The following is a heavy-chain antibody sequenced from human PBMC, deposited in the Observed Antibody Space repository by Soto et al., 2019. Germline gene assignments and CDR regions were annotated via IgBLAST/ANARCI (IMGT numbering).Heavy chain of an antibody. CDR3: ATRPKSQEWLPYFDY. CDR1: GYTFTSYY. D-gene: IGHD6-19*01. Sequence: GASVKVSCKASGYTFTSYYMHWVRQAPGQGLEWMGIINPSGGSTNYAQKFQGRVTMTRDTSTSTVYMELSSLRSEDTAVYYCATRPKSQEWLPYFDYWGQGTLVPVSS. V-gene: IGHV1-46*01. J-gene: IGHJ4*02. CDR2: INPSGGST.